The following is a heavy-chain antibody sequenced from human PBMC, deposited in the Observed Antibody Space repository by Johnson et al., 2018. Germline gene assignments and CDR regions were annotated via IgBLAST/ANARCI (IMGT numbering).Heavy chain of an antibody. Sequence: VQLQESGGGLVQPGGSLRLSCAASGFTFSSYWMHWVRQAPGKGLVWVSRINSDGSSTSYADSVKGRFTISRDNAKNTLFLQMNSLRADDTAVYYCARRNGPYYYDGMDVWGQGTTVTVSS. CDR1: GFTFSSYW. J-gene: IGHJ6*02. D-gene: IGHD1-1*01. CDR2: INSDGSST. CDR3: ARRNGPYYYDGMDV. V-gene: IGHV3-74*01.